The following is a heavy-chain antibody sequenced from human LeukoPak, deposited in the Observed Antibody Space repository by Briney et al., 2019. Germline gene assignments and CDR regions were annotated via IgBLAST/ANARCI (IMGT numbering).Heavy chain of an antibody. CDR1: GFTVSSNY. CDR3: ASRISPPSEGDY. D-gene: IGHD2-15*01. CDR2: IYSGGST. V-gene: IGHV3-66*01. J-gene: IGHJ4*02. Sequence: GGSLRLSCAASGFTVSSNYMSWVRQAPGKGLEWVSVIYSGGSTYYADSVKGRFTISRDNSKNTLYLRMNSLRAEDTAVYYCASRISPPSEGDYWGQGTLVTVSS.